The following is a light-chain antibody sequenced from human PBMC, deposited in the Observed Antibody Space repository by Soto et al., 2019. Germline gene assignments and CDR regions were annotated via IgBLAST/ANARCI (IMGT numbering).Light chain of an antibody. CDR1: SSNIGNNY. V-gene: IGLV1-51*01. CDR3: ATWDDSLNALYV. Sequence: QSVLTQPPSVSAAPGQKVTISCSGSSSNIGNNYVSWYQQLPGTAPKLLIYDNNKRPSGIPDRFSGSKSGTSASLAINGLQSEDEADYYCATWDDSLNALYVFGTGTKVTVL. J-gene: IGLJ1*01. CDR2: DNN.